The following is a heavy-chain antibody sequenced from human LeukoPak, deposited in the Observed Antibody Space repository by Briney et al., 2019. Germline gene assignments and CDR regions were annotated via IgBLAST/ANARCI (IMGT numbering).Heavy chain of an antibody. V-gene: IGHV3-72*01. CDR3: ARVWLGKVGAIDY. CDR1: GFTFSDHY. D-gene: IGHD1-26*01. J-gene: IGHJ4*02. CDR2: TRNKANSCTT. Sequence: GGSLRLSCAASGFTFSDHYMDWVRQAPGKGLEWVGRTRNKANSCTTEYAASVKGRFTISRDDSKNSLYLQMNSLKTEDTAVYYCARVWLGKVGAIDYWGQGTLVTVSS.